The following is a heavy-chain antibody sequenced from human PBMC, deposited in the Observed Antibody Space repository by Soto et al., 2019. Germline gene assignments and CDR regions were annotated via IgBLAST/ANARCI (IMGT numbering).Heavy chain of an antibody. CDR2: ISAYNGNT. Sequence: ASVKVSCKASGYTFTSYGISWVRQAPGQGLEWMGWISAYNGNTNYAQKLQGRVTMTTDTSTSTAYMELRSLRSDDTAVYYCAIDRPIVVVPAALSRAFDPWGQGTLVTVSS. CDR3: AIDRPIVVVPAALSRAFDP. CDR1: GYTFTSYG. V-gene: IGHV1-18*01. D-gene: IGHD2-2*01. J-gene: IGHJ5*02.